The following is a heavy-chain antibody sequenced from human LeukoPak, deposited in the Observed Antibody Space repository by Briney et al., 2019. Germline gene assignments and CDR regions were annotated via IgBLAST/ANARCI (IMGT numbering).Heavy chain of an antibody. CDR2: IYYSGST. J-gene: IGHJ4*02. Sequence: SQTLSLTCTVSGGSISSGGYYWSWTRQHPGKGLEWIGYIYYSGSTYYNPSLKSRVTISVDTSKNQFSLKLSSVTAADTAVYYCAREGLGSGAQVDYWGQGTLVTVSS. CDR1: GGSISSGGYY. V-gene: IGHV4-31*03. D-gene: IGHD3-10*01. CDR3: AREGLGSGAQVDY.